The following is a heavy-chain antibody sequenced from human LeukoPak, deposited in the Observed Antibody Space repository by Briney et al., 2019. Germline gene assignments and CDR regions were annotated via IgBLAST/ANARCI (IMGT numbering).Heavy chain of an antibody. Sequence: GGSLRLSCAASGFTFSSYDMHWVRQATGKGLEWVSAIGTAGDTYYPGSVKGRFTISRENAKNSLYLQMNSLRAGDTAVYYCARASIFCGDLTYYYYGMDVWGQGTTVTVSS. D-gene: IGHD4-17*01. CDR2: IGTAGDT. CDR3: ARASIFCGDLTYYYYGMDV. CDR1: GFTFSSYD. V-gene: IGHV3-13*01. J-gene: IGHJ6*02.